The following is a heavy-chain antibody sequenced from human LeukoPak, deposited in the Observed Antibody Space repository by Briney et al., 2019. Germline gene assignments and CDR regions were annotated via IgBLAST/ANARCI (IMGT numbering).Heavy chain of an antibody. D-gene: IGHD3-3*01. J-gene: IGHJ4*02. V-gene: IGHV3-33*01. Sequence: PGRSLRLSCAASGFPFSSYGMHWVRRAPGKGLEWVAVIWYDGNTKFYADSVKGRFTISRDNSKNTLYLQMNSLRAEDTGVYYCARDDAGFCDYWGQGTPVTVSS. CDR1: GFPFSSYG. CDR2: IWYDGNTK. CDR3: ARDDAGFCDY.